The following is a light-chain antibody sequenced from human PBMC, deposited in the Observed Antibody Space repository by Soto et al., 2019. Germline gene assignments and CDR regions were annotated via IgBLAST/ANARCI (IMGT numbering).Light chain of an antibody. CDR2: GAS. Sequence: EIVVTPSPGTLSLSPGERATLSCRASQSIDSNYLSWYQQKPGQAPRLIISGASTRATGTPARFSGSGSGTDFTLTISRLEPEDSAVYYCEQYGSSPRTFGQGTKVDIK. V-gene: IGKV3-20*01. CDR1: QSIDSNY. CDR3: EQYGSSPRT. J-gene: IGKJ1*01.